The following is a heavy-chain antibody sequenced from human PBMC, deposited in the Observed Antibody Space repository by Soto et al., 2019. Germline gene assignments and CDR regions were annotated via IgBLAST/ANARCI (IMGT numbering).Heavy chain of an antibody. V-gene: IGHV4-61*01. Sequence: SETLSLTCTVSGGSVSSGSYYWSWIRQPPGKGLEWIGYIYYSGSTNYNPSLKSRVTISVDTSKNQFSLKLSSVTAADTAVYYCARDNVGDYDFWSGYYTGYYYYYGMDVWGRGTRVTVAS. CDR3: ARDNVGDYDFWSGYYTGYYYYYGMDV. CDR2: IYYSGST. J-gene: IGHJ6*02. D-gene: IGHD3-3*01. CDR1: GGSVSSGSYY.